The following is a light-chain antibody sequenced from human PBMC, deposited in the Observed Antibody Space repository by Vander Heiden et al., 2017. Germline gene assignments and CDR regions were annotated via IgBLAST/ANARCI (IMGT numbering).Light chain of an antibody. J-gene: IGLJ3*02. CDR3: QSFDNNIVM. CDR1: SGNIANNY. Sequence: NFMLTQPHSVSESPGNTVTISCTESSGNIANNYVQWYQQRPGSAPTIVIYEDNQRPSGAPDRFSGSIDSSSNSASLSISGLKTEDDADNYCQSFDNNIVMFGGGTKLTVL. CDR2: EDN. V-gene: IGLV6-57*02.